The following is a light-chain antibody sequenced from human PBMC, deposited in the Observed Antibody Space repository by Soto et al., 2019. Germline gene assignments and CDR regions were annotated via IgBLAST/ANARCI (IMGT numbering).Light chain of an antibody. CDR2: DFS. CDR1: SSDVGGFNY. CDR3: TSYAGSNSVV. J-gene: IGLJ2*01. Sequence: QSALTQPPSASGCPGQSVTISCTETSSDVGGFNYVSWYQQHPGKAPKLMIYDFSKRPSGVPDRFSGSKSGNPASLTVSGLQAEDEADYYCTSYAGSNSVVFGGGTKLTVL. V-gene: IGLV2-8*01.